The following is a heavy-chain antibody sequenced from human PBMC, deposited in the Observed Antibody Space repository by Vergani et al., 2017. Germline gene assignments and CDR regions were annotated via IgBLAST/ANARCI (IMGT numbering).Heavy chain of an antibody. Sequence: QLQLQESGPGLVKPSETLSLTCTVSGGSISSSSYYWGWIRQPPGKGLEWIGSIYYSGSTYYNPSLKSRVTISVDTSKNQFSLKLSSVTAADTAVYYCARGRFGDLPVGWFDPWGQGTLVTVSS. J-gene: IGHJ5*02. CDR2: IYYSGST. CDR1: GGSISSSSYY. D-gene: IGHD3-10*01. V-gene: IGHV4-39*01. CDR3: ARGRFGDLPVGWFDP.